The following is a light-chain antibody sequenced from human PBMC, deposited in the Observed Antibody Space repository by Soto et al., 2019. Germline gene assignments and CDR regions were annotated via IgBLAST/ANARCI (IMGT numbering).Light chain of an antibody. V-gene: IGKV1-13*02. Sequence: AIQLTQSPSSLSASVGDRVTITCRASQGISSALAWYQQKPGKAPKLLIYDASSLESGVPSRFSGSGSGTDFTLTISSLQPEDFATYYCQQFNSWLFTFGPGTKVDIK. J-gene: IGKJ3*01. CDR1: QGISSA. CDR2: DAS. CDR3: QQFNSWLFT.